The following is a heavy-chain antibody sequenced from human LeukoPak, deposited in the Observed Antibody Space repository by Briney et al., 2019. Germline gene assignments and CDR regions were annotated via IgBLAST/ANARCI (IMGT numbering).Heavy chain of an antibody. D-gene: IGHD3-22*01. CDR3: ARDNYDSSGPYYFDY. Sequence: PGGSLRLSCAASGFTFSSNWMHWVRQVPGKGLVWVSLINPSGSFTTYADSVKGRFTISRDNARNSLYLQMNSLRAEDTAVYYCARDNYDSSGPYYFDYWGQGTLVTVSS. CDR1: GFTFSSNW. V-gene: IGHV3-74*01. J-gene: IGHJ4*02. CDR2: INPSGSFT.